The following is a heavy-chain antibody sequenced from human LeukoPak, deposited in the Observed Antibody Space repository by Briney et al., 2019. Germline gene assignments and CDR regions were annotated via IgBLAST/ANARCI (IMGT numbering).Heavy chain of an antibody. V-gene: IGHV3-30-3*01. CDR1: GFTFSSYA. Sequence: PGRSRRLSCAASGFTFSSYAMHWVRQAPGKGLEWVAVISYDGSNKYYADSVKGRFTISRDNSKNTLYLQMNSLRAEDTAVYYCARDPGPRRDDYSSYYYYYGMDVWGQGTTVTVSS. CDR2: ISYDGSNK. CDR3: ARDPGPRRDDYSSYYYYYGMDV. J-gene: IGHJ6*02. D-gene: IGHD4-11*01.